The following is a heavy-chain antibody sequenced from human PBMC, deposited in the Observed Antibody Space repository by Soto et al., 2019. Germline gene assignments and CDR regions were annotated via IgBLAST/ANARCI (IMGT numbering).Heavy chain of an antibody. CDR1: GDSINNSY. CDR3: AKYRRTEAEGFTLDF. V-gene: IGHV4-59*01. D-gene: IGHD6-13*01. Sequence: SETLSLTCAVSGDSINNSYWSWMRQPPGKRLEWIGNIYYTGTTTYNPSLERRVTMSVDTSKNQFSLKVNSVDAADTAVYYCAKYRRTEAEGFTLDFWGRGTLVTVSS. J-gene: IGHJ4*02. CDR2: IYYTGTT.